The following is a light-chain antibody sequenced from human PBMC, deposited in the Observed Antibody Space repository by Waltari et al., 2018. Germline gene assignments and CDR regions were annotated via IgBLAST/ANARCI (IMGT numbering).Light chain of an antibody. CDR1: SSDVGGYNY. Sequence: QSALTQPASVSGSPGQSITISCTGTSSDVGGYNYVSWYQQHPGKAPKLMIYDVSNRPSGVSNCFSGSKSGHTASLTISGLQAEDEADYYCSSYTSRSTLVFGGGTKLTVL. V-gene: IGLV2-14*01. CDR3: SSYTSRSTLV. CDR2: DVS. J-gene: IGLJ2*01.